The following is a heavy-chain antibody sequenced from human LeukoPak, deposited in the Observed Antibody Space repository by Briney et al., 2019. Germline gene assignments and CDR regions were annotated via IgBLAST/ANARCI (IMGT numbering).Heavy chain of an antibody. CDR1: GGSISSSSYY. CDR2: IYYSGST. V-gene: IGHV4-30-4*08. Sequence: LSLTCTVSGGSISSSSYYWGWVRQPPGKGLEWIGYIYYSGSTYYNPSLKSRVTISVDTSKNQFSLKLSSVTAADTAVYYCARANGGYEFDYWGQGTLVTVSS. D-gene: IGHD5-12*01. CDR3: ARANGGYEFDY. J-gene: IGHJ4*02.